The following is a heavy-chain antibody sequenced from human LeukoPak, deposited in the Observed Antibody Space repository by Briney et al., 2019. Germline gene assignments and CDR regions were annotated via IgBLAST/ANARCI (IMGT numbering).Heavy chain of an antibody. Sequence: PGGSLRLSCAASGFTFDDYGMSWVRQAPGKGLEWVSGINWNGGSTGYADSVKDRFTISRDNAKNSLYLQMNSLRAEDTALYYCARGGPPYYYYMDVWGKGTTVTVSS. CDR1: GFTFDDYG. D-gene: IGHD1-26*01. CDR3: ARGGPPYYYYMDV. V-gene: IGHV3-20*04. CDR2: INWNGGST. J-gene: IGHJ6*03.